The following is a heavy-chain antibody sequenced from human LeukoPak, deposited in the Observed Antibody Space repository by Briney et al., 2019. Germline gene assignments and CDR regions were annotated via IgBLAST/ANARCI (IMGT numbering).Heavy chain of an antibody. CDR1: GYTFTSYG. CDR3: ARGVYCSGGSCYLQPHQY. J-gene: IGHJ4*02. D-gene: IGHD2-15*01. V-gene: IGHV1-18*01. Sequence: ASVKVSCKASGYTFTSYGISWVRQAPGQGLEWMGWISAYNGNTNYAQKLQGRVTMTTDTSTSTAYMELRSLRSDDTAVYYCARGVYCSGGSCYLQPHQYWGQGTLVAVSS. CDR2: ISAYNGNT.